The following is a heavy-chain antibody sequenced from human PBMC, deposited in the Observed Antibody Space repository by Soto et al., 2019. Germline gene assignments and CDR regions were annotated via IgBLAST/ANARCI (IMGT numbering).Heavy chain of an antibody. Sequence: EVQVLESGGGLVQPGGSLRLSCAASGFTFSSYGMNWVRQAPGKGLEWVAAISDRGDRTYFTDSVKGRFTISRDNSKXXLYLKMXSLKAXXXAXXXCAKSXRAGXXXXXELSTVDYWGQGTLVIVSS. CDR2: ISDRGDRT. CDR1: GFTFSSYG. V-gene: IGHV3-23*01. D-gene: IGHD3-16*02. CDR3: AKSXRAGXXXXXELSTVDY. J-gene: IGHJ4*02.